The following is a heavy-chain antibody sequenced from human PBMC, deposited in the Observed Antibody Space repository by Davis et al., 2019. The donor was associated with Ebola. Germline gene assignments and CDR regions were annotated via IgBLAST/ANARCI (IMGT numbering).Heavy chain of an antibody. V-gene: IGHV1-18*01. J-gene: IGHJ4*02. Sequence: VSVKVSCKASGYTFTNFGISWVRQAPGQGLEWMGWSSTSNGNTHYAQRLQGRVTMTTDTSTNTAYMELRSLTSDDTAIYYCATGGSSSGGLDHWGQGTLVPVSS. CDR2: SSTSNGNT. D-gene: IGHD6-6*01. CDR1: GYTFTNFG. CDR3: ATGGSSSGGLDH.